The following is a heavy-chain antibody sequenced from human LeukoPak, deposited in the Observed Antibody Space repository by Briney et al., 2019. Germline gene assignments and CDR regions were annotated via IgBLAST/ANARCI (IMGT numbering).Heavy chain of an antibody. V-gene: IGHV3-48*03. CDR2: ISNSGSSI. J-gene: IGHJ4*02. CDR3: ARQTYYSDSSGYPDY. CDR1: GFTFSGYE. D-gene: IGHD3-22*01. Sequence: GGSLRLSCAASGFTFSGYEMNWVRQAPGKGLEWVSYISNSGSSIYYADSVKGRFTISRDNAKNSLYLQMNGLRAEDTAVYYCARQTYYSDSSGYPDYWGQGTLVTVSS.